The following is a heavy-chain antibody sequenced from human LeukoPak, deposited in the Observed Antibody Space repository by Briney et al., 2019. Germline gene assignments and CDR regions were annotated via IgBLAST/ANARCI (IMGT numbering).Heavy chain of an antibody. CDR1: GYTFTGYY. V-gene: IGHV1-2*06. Sequence: ASVKVSCKASGYTFTGYYMHSVRQAPGQGLEWMGRINPNSGGTNYAQKFQGRVTMTRDTSISTAYMELSRLRSDDTAVYYCARSLRYYYDSSGYSGYFDYWGQGTLVTVSS. CDR2: INPNSGGT. CDR3: ARSLRYYYDSSGYSGYFDY. D-gene: IGHD3-22*01. J-gene: IGHJ4*02.